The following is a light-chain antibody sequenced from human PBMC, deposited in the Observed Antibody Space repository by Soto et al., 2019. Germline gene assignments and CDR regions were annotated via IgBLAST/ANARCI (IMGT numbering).Light chain of an antibody. V-gene: IGLV4-69*01. J-gene: IGLJ2*01. CDR1: RRHSNYV. CDR3: QTWDTDIQV. CDR2: LNSDGSH. Sequence: QLVLTQAPSASASLGASDKLTCTLIRRHSNYVITWHQQQPEKGPRYLMKLNSDGSHNKGDGIPDRFSGSSSGAERYLTISSLQSEDEADYYCQTWDTDIQVFGGGTKVTVL.